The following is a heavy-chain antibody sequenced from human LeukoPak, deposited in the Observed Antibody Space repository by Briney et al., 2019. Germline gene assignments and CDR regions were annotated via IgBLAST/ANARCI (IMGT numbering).Heavy chain of an antibody. V-gene: IGHV3-23*01. CDR1: EFTFSSYA. CDR2: ISGSGGST. J-gene: IGHJ4*02. D-gene: IGHD3-22*01. Sequence: GGSLRLSCAASEFTFSSYAMSWVRQAPGKGLDWVSAISGSGGSTYYADSVKGRFTISRDNSRNTLYLQMNSLRAEDTAVYYCAKDQFDSISMIVWGQGTLVTVSS. CDR3: AKDQFDSISMIV.